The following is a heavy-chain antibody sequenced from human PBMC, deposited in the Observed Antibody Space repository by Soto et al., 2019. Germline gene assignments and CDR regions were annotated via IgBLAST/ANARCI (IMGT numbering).Heavy chain of an antibody. V-gene: IGHV3-48*02. D-gene: IGHD6-19*01. J-gene: IGHJ4*02. CDR2: ISGGSATI. CDR3: ARDSGYSSGWYDY. Sequence: GESLKISCAASGFTFRTYSLNWVRQAPGKGLEWVSYISGGSATIYYADSAKGRFTISRDNAKNSLYLQMNSLRDEDTAVYYCARDSGYSSGWYDYWGQGTLVTVSS. CDR1: GFTFRTYS.